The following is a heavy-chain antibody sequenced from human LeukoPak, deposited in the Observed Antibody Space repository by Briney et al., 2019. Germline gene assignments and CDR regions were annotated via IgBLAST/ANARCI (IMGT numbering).Heavy chain of an antibody. V-gene: IGHV3-23*01. Sequence: GGSLSLSCAASGFTFSSYAMSWVRQAPGKGLEWVSAISGSGGSTYYADSVKGRFTISRDNSKNTLYLQMNSLRAEDTAVYYCANGGYYYDSSGYYGLPAPDYWGQGTLVTVSS. CDR3: ANGGYYYDSSGYYGLPAPDY. D-gene: IGHD3-22*01. CDR2: ISGSGGST. J-gene: IGHJ4*02. CDR1: GFTFSSYA.